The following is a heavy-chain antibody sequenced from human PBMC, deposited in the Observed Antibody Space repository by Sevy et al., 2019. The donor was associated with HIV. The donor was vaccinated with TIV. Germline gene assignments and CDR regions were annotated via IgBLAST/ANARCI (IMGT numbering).Heavy chain of an antibody. Sequence: GGSLRLSCIASGFTFSTYGLHWVRQAPGKGLEWVAVILYDGSNKYYGDSVKGRFTISRDNSKNTLYLQMNSLRGEDTAVYYCARGLAALPGYYYGMDVWGQGTTVTVSS. CDR3: ARGLAALPGYYYGMDV. CDR2: ILYDGSNK. J-gene: IGHJ6*02. CDR1: GFTFSTYG. D-gene: IGHD6-6*01. V-gene: IGHV3-30*04.